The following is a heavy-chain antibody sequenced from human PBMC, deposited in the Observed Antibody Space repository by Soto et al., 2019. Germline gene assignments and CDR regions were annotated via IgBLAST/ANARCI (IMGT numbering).Heavy chain of an antibody. Sequence: SVKVSCKASGFTFTSSAVQWVRQARGQRLEWIGWIVVGSGNTNYAQKFQERVTITRDMSTSTAYMELSSLRSEDTAVYYCAAGYDSSGYYLDYWGQGTLVTAPQ. J-gene: IGHJ4*02. CDR2: IVVGSGNT. D-gene: IGHD3-22*01. CDR1: GFTFTSSA. CDR3: AAGYDSSGYYLDY. V-gene: IGHV1-58*01.